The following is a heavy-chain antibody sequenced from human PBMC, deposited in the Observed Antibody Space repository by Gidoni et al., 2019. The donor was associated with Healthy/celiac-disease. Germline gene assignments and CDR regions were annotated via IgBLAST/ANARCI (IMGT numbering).Heavy chain of an antibody. CDR1: GFTFSSYG. Sequence: QVQLVESGGGVVQPGSSLRLSCAASGFTFSSYGMHWVRQAPGQGLEWVAVISYDGSNKYYADSVKGRFTIARDNSKNTLYLQMNSLRAEDTAVYYCAKAPSGSGSIIDYWGQGTLVTVSS. V-gene: IGHV3-30*18. CDR2: ISYDGSNK. J-gene: IGHJ4*02. CDR3: AKAPSGSGSIIDY. D-gene: IGHD3-10*01.